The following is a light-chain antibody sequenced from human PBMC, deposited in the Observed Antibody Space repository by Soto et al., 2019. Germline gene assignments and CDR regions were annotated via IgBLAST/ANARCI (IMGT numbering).Light chain of an antibody. Sequence: SYELTQPPSVSVAPGQTARITRGGNNIGSKSVHWYQQKPGQAPVLAVYDDSGRPSGIPERFSGSNSGNTATLTISTVEAGDEADYYCQVWDSSSDHYVFGTGTKVTVL. CDR3: QVWDSSSDHYV. V-gene: IGLV3-21*02. CDR2: DDS. CDR1: NIGSKS. J-gene: IGLJ1*01.